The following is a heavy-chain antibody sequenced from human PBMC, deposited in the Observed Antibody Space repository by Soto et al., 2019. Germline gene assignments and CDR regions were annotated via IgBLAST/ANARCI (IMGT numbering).Heavy chain of an antibody. CDR2: ISSNGGST. CDR1: GFTFSSYA. CDR3: ARDGLWFGELSPYYFDY. Sequence: GGSLRLSCAASGFTFSSYAMHWVRQAPGKGLEYVSAISSNGGSTYYANSVKGRFTISRDNSKNTLYLQMGSLRAEDMAVYYCARDGLWFGELSPYYFDYWGQGTLVTVSS. V-gene: IGHV3-64*01. D-gene: IGHD3-10*01. J-gene: IGHJ4*02.